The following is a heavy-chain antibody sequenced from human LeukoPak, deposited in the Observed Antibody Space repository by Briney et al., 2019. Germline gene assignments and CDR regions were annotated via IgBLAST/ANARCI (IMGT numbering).Heavy chain of an antibody. CDR1: GFTLSNYW. CDR3: GRFGHPYNIGI. Sequence: PGGSLRLSCAASGFTLSNYWMSWVRQAPGKGLEWVANINQDGRQTYYVDSVKGHFTISRDNAKNSHYLQMNSLRAEDTAVYYCGRFGHPYNIGIWGQGTMVTVSS. V-gene: IGHV3-7*01. D-gene: IGHD3-10*01. J-gene: IGHJ3*02. CDR2: INQDGRQT.